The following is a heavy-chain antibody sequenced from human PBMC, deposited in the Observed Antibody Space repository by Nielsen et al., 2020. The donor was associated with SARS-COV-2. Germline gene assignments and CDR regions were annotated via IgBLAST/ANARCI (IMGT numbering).Heavy chain of an antibody. CDR3: ARQEYSSSWYSRVTEAFDI. CDR2: IYPGDSDT. Sequence: GESLKISCKGSGYSFTSYWIGWVRQMPGKGLEWIGIIYPGDSDTRYSPSFQGQVTISADKSISTAYLQWSSLKASDTATYYCARQEYSSSWYSRVTEAFDIWGQGTMVTVSS. D-gene: IGHD6-13*01. J-gene: IGHJ3*02. V-gene: IGHV5-51*01. CDR1: GYSFTSYW.